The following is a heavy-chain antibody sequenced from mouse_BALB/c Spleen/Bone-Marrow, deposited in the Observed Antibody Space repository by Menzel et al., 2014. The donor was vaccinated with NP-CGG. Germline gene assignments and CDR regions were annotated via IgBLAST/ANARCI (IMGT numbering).Heavy chain of an antibody. CDR2: IDPANGNT. V-gene: IGHV14-3*02. Sequence: VQLQQSGAELVKPGASVKLSCTASGFKIKDTYMHWVKQRPEQGLEWIGRIDPANGNTKYDPKFQGKATITADTSSNTAYLQLSSLTSEDTAVYYCARNGYYVYYYAMDYWGQGTSVTVSS. CDR1: GFKIKDTY. D-gene: IGHD2-3*01. CDR3: ARNGYYVYYYAMDY. J-gene: IGHJ4*01.